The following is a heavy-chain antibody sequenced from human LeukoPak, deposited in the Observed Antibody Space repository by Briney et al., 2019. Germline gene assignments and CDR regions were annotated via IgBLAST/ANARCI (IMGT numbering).Heavy chain of an antibody. Sequence: SVKASCKASGGTFSSYAISWVRQAPGQGLEWMGGIIPIFGTANYAQKFQGRVTITADESTSTAYMELSSLRSEDTAVYYCARGQVGSSGWYVIGTPHYYYGMDVWGQGTTVTVSS. V-gene: IGHV1-69*01. CDR3: ARGQVGSSGWYVIGTPHYYYGMDV. CDR2: IIPIFGTA. CDR1: GGTFSSYA. J-gene: IGHJ6*02. D-gene: IGHD6-19*01.